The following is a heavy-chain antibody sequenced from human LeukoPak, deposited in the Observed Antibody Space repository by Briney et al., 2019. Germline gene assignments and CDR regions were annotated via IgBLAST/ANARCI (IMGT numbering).Heavy chain of an antibody. CDR3: ARDSTPTSLATAAAGKDAFDI. CDR2: IRYDGSDE. V-gene: IGHV3-30*02. Sequence: PGGSLRLSCAASGFTFSNYGIHWVRQAPGKGLEWVAFIRYDGSDEYYAESVKGRFTISRDNSKNSLYLQMNSLRAEDTAVYYCARDSTPTSLATAAAGKDAFDIWGQGTMVTVSS. D-gene: IGHD6-13*01. CDR1: GFTFSNYG. J-gene: IGHJ3*02.